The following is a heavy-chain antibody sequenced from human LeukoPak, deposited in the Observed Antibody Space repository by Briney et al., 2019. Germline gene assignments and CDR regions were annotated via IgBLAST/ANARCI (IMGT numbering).Heavy chain of an antibody. D-gene: IGHD6-13*01. J-gene: IGHJ4*02. V-gene: IGHV4-59*01. CDR1: GGSISSYY. CDR3: ARDQRSSWYRD. CDR2: ISNSGST. Sequence: PSETLSLTCTVSGGSISSYYWSWIQQPPGKGLEWIGYISNSGSTNYNPSLKSRVTISVDTSKNQFSLKLSSVTAADTAVYFCARDQRSSWYRDWGQGTLVTVSS.